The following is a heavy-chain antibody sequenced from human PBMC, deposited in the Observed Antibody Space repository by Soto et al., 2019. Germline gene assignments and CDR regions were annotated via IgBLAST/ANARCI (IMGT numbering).Heavy chain of an antibody. CDR2: ISGSSGRI. CDR3: AKCHVYGSSSWPPFDY. Sequence: VQLLESGGGLVQPGGSLRLCCAASGFTFSSYAMSWVRQAPGKGLEWVSAISGSSGRIYYADSVKGRFTISRDNPNNTLYLQMNSLRAEDTALYYCAKCHVYGSSSWPPFDYWGQGTLVTVSS. D-gene: IGHD6-6*01. V-gene: IGHV3-23*01. J-gene: IGHJ4*02. CDR1: GFTFSSYA.